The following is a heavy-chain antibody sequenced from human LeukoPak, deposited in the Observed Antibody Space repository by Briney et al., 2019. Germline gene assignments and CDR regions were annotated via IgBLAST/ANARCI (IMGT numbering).Heavy chain of an antibody. CDR2: IKQDGSEK. Sequence: GGSLRLSCAASGFTFSSYWMSWVRQAPGRGLEWVVNIKQDGSEKYYVDSVKGRFTISRDNAKNSLYLQMNSLRAEDTAVYYCAREYGRGDYYYGSGSPSAFDIWGQGTMVTVSS. D-gene: IGHD3-10*01. CDR3: AREYGRGDYYYGSGSPSAFDI. J-gene: IGHJ3*02. V-gene: IGHV3-7*01. CDR1: GFTFSSYW.